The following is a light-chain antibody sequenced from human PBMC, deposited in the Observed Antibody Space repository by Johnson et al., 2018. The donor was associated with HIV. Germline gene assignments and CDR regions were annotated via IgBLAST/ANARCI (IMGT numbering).Light chain of an antibody. CDR3: GTWDSSLSAGV. V-gene: IGLV1-51*02. CDR2: ESN. J-gene: IGLJ1*01. CDR1: SSNIGKNS. Sequence: QSVLTQPPSVSAAPGQKVTISCSGSSSNIGKNSVSWYQQLPGTAPKLLIYESNKRPSGIPDRFSGSKSGTSATLGITGLQTGDEADYYCGTWDSSLSAGVFGPGTKLTVL.